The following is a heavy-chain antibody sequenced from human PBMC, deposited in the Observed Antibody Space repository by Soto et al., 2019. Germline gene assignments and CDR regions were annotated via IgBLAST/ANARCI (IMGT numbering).Heavy chain of an antibody. D-gene: IGHD3-10*01. CDR2: INPNSGGT. V-gene: IGHV1-2*02. CDR1: GYTFTGYY. Sequence: QVKLVQSGAEVKKPGASVKVSCKASGYTFTGYYMHWVRQAPGQGLEWMGWINPNSGGTNYAQKFQGRVTMTRDTSISTAYMELSRLRSDDPAVYYCAIAHTVFRFGELPSEFDFWCQGTLVTFSS. CDR3: AIAHTVFRFGELPSEFDF. J-gene: IGHJ4*02.